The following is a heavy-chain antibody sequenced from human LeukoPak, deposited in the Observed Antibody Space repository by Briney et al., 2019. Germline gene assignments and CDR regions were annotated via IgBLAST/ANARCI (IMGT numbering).Heavy chain of an antibody. D-gene: IGHD3-10*01. V-gene: IGHV4-39*07. J-gene: IGHJ5*02. CDR3: AREGTIDGEAIWFDP. Sequence: SETLSLTCTVSGGSIRSSSYYWGWIRQPPGKGLEWIGSIYHSGSTYYNPSLKSRVTISVDTSKNQFSLKLSSVTAADTAVYYCAREGTIDGEAIWFDPWGQGTLVTVSS. CDR2: IYHSGST. CDR1: GGSIRSSSYY.